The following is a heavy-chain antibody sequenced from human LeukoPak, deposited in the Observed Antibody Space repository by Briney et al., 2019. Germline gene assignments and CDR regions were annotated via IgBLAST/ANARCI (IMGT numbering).Heavy chain of an antibody. J-gene: IGHJ4*02. D-gene: IGHD3-10*01. CDR1: GFTFSSYS. CDR2: ISSSSSYI. V-gene: IGHV3-21*01. Sequence: GGSLRLSCAASGFTFSSYSMTWVRQAPGKGLEWVSSISSSSSYIYYADSVKGRFTISRDNAKNTAYLQMNSLRDEDTAVYYCARDYAGSPDYWGQGTLVTVSA. CDR3: ARDYAGSPDY.